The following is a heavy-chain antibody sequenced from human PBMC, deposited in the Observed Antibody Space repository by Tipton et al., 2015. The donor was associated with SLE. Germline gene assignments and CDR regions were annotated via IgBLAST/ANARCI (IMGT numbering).Heavy chain of an antibody. Sequence: QLVQSGAEVKKPGSSVKVSCKASGSTFSNYAISWVRQAPGQGLEWTGGIIPMFGTTNQAQKFQGRVTITAAESTSTAYMELSSLRSEDTAISYCARGPYGDYGGHYYYYAMDVWGQGTTVTVSS. CDR3: ARGPYGDYGGHYYYYAMDV. CDR2: IIPMFGTT. J-gene: IGHJ6*02. D-gene: IGHD4-17*01. V-gene: IGHV1-69*01. CDR1: GSTFSNYA.